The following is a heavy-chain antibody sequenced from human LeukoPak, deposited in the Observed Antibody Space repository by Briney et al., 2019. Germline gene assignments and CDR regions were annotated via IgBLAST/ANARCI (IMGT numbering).Heavy chain of an antibody. CDR1: GGSISSYY. CDR2: IYTNGST. J-gene: IGHJ4*02. Sequence: SETLSLTCTVSGGSISSYYWSWIRQPAGKGLEWIGRIYTNGSTNYNPSLKSRVTMSVDTSKNQFSLKLSSVTAADTAVYYCAREGRVVYAMGFDYWGQGTLVTVSS. V-gene: IGHV4-4*07. CDR3: AREGRVVYAMGFDY. D-gene: IGHD2-8*02.